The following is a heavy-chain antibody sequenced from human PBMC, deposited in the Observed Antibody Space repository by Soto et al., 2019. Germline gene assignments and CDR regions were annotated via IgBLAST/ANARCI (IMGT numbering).Heavy chain of an antibody. CDR3: ARGLHSTYPPVYYFYGMDV. D-gene: IGHD4-4*01. J-gene: IGHJ6*02. V-gene: IGHV4-30-2*01. CDR1: GGSITSGGYS. Sequence: PSETLSLTCAVSGGSITSGGYSWSWIRQPPGKGLEWIGYIYHSGSTNYNPSLKSRVTISLDRAKNQFSLKLTSVTAADTAVYYCARGLHSTYPPVYYFYGMDVWGPGTTVTVSS. CDR2: IYHSGST.